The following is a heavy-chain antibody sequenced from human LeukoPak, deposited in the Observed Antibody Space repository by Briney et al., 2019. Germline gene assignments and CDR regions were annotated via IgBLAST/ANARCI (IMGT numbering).Heavy chain of an antibody. CDR2: IIPIFGTA. CDR3: ASEGVVVPAAMSPLGY. J-gene: IGHJ4*02. Sequence: SVKVSCKASGGTFNSYAISWVRQAPGQGLEGMGGIIPIFGTANYAQKFQGRVTITADESTSTAYMELSSLRSEDTAVYYCASEGVVVPAAMSPLGYWGQGTLVTVSS. V-gene: IGHV1-69*13. CDR1: GGTFNSYA. D-gene: IGHD2-2*01.